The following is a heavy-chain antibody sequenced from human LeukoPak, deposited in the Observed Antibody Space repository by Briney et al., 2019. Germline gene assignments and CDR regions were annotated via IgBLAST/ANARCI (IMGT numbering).Heavy chain of an antibody. CDR3: ARGVVVHYTWFDP. V-gene: IGHV1-18*01. CDR2: ISANDGST. CDR1: GYRFMSYG. D-gene: IGHD2-2*01. Sequence: ASVKVSCKASGYRFMSYGISWVRQAPGQGLEWMGWISANDGSTNYTQKFQGRVTMTTDTSTSTAYMEIRNLRFDDTAVYYCARGVVVHYTWFDPWGQGTLVTVSS. J-gene: IGHJ5*02.